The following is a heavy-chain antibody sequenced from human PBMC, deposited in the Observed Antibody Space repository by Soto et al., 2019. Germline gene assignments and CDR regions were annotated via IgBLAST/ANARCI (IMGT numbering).Heavy chain of an antibody. CDR2: IYSGGTT. CDR1: GFDVSSNY. D-gene: IGHD4-17*01. V-gene: IGHV3-53*04. J-gene: IGHJ3*01. Sequence: EVQLVESGGGLVQPGGSLRLSCAASGFDVSSNYMSWVRQAPGKGLEWVSLIYSGGTTYYADSVKGRFTISRHSSKNTLYLQMNSLRVEDTAVCYCAGRTYGWGQGTMVTVSA. CDR3: AGRTYG.